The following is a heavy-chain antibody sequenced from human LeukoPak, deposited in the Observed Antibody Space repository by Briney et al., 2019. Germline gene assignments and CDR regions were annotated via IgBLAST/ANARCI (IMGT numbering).Heavy chain of an antibody. CDR3: ARGGSYYDSSGYYYGIYWYFDL. D-gene: IGHD3-22*01. CDR1: GGSISSGDYY. V-gene: IGHV4-30-4*01. Sequence: PSETLSLTCTVSGGSISSGDYYWSWIRQPPGKGLEWIGYIYYSGSTYYNPSLKSRVTISVDTSKNQFSLKLSSVTAADTAVYYCARGGSYYDSSGYYYGIYWYFDLWGRGTLVTVSS. J-gene: IGHJ2*01. CDR2: IYYSGST.